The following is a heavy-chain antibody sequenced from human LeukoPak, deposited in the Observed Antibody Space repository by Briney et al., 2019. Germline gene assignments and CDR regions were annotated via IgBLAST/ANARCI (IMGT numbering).Heavy chain of an antibody. Sequence: GGSLRLSCAASGFTFSSYAMHWVRQAPGKGLEWVAVISYDGSNKYYADSVKGRFTISRDNSKNTLYLQMNSLRAEDTAVYYCARASYYYDSSGYYKYWGQGTLVTVSS. CDR3: ARASYYYDSSGYYKY. D-gene: IGHD3-22*01. CDR2: ISYDGSNK. J-gene: IGHJ4*02. V-gene: IGHV3-30-3*01. CDR1: GFTFSSYA.